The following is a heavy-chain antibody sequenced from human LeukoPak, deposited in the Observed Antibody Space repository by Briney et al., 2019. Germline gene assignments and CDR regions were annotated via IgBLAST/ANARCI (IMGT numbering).Heavy chain of an antibody. D-gene: IGHD2-2*01. CDR3: ARGYCSSTSCSYYYYGMDV. CDR1: GVSISSYY. V-gene: IGHV4-59*12. Sequence: SEALSLTCTVSGVSISSYYWSWIRQPPGKGLEWIGYIYYSGSTNYNPSLKSRVTMSVDTSKNQFSLKLSSVTAADTAVYYCARGYCSSTSCSYYYYGMDVWGQGTTVTVSS. J-gene: IGHJ6*02. CDR2: IYYSGST.